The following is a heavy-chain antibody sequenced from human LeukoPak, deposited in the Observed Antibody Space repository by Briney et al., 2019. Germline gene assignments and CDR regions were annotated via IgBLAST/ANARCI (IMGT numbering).Heavy chain of an antibody. Sequence: GGSLRLTCTVSGFTVTSTHMDWVRQAPGKGPEWVALIYDDGGTVYADSVEGRFTISRDNSKNMMYLRMNSLRPEDSAVYYCARDRAGRRSSWVEFDLWGQGTLVTVSS. V-gene: IGHV3-53*05. CDR3: ARDRAGRRSSWVEFDL. CDR2: IYDDGGT. J-gene: IGHJ5*02. D-gene: IGHD3-10*01. CDR1: GFTVTSTH.